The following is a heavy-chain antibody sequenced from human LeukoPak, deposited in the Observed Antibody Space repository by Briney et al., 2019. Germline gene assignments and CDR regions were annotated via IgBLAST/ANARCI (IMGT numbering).Heavy chain of an antibody. J-gene: IGHJ6*03. Sequence: GASVKVSCKASGYTFTGYYMHWVRQAPGQGLEWMGWINPNSGGTKYAQKFQGRVTMTRDTSISTAYMELSRLRSDDTAVYYCARDPTTGSTWDYYYMDVWGKGTTVTVSS. D-gene: IGHD1-1*01. CDR3: ARDPTTGSTWDYYYMDV. CDR2: INPNSGGT. CDR1: GYTFTGYY. V-gene: IGHV1-2*02.